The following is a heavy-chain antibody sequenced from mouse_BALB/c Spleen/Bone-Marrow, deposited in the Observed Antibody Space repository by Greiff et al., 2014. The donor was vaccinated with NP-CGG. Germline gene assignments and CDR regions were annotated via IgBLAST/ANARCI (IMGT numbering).Heavy chain of an antibody. Sequence: DVMLVESGGGLVQPGGSRKLSCAASGFTFSSFGMHWVRQAPEKGLEWVAYISSGSSTIYYADTVKGRFTISRDNPKSTLFLQMTSLRSEDTAMYYCARYGYYDAMDYWGQGTSVTVSS. J-gene: IGHJ4*01. CDR2: ISSGSSTI. V-gene: IGHV5-17*02. CDR3: ARYGYYDAMDY. D-gene: IGHD2-2*01. CDR1: GFTFSSFG.